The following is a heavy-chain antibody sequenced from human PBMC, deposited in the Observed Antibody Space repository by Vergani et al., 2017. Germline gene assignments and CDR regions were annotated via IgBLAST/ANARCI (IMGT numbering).Heavy chain of an antibody. CDR3: AEDHGPYRKIDY. CDR2: ISSSSSTI. CDR1: GFTFSSYS. D-gene: IGHD1-26*01. Sequence: EVQLVESGGGLVQPGGSLRLSCAASGFTFSSYSMNWVRQAPGKGLEWVSYISSSSSTIYYADSVKGRFTISRDNSKNTLYLQMNSLRAEDTAVYYCAEDHGPYRKIDYWGQGTLVTVSS. V-gene: IGHV3-48*01. J-gene: IGHJ4*02.